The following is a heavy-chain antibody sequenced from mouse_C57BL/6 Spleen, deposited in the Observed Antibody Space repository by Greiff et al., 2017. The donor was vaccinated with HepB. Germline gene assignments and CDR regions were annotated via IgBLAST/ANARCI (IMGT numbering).Heavy chain of an antibody. D-gene: IGHD2-5*01. V-gene: IGHV1-80*01. CDR1: GYAFSSYW. CDR2: IYPGDGDT. CDR3: ARDSNYYAMDY. Sequence: QVQLKESGAELVKPGASVKISCKASGYAFSSYWMNWVKQRPGKGLEWIGQIYPGDGDTNYNGKFKGKATLTADKSSSTAYMQLSSLTSEDSAVYFCARDSNYYAMDYWGQRTSVTVSS. J-gene: IGHJ4*01.